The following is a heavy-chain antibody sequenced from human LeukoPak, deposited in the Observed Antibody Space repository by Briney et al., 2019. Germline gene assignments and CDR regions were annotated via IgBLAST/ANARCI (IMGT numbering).Heavy chain of an antibody. CDR3: AREAVTIFGVVRTQTTKLPHRFDP. CDR2: ISAYNGNT. V-gene: IGHV1-18*01. J-gene: IGHJ5*02. Sequence: ASVKVSCKASDYTFTSYGISWVRQAPGQGLEWMGWISAYNGNTNYAQKLQGRVTMTTDTSTSTAYMELRSLRSDDTAVYYCAREAVTIFGVVRTQTTKLPHRFDPWGQGTLVTVSS. D-gene: IGHD3-3*01. CDR1: DYTFTSYG.